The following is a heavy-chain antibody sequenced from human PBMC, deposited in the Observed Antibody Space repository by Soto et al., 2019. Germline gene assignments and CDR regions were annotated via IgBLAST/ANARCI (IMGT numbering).Heavy chain of an antibody. CDR3: ARAPRSSWYAP. CDR1: GYTFSNYG. D-gene: IGHD6-13*01. Sequence: ASVKVSCKASGYTFSNYGIHWVRQAPGQRLEWMGLINAGNGNTKYSQNCQGRVTLTRDTSASTAYMELSSLRSEDTAVYYCARAPRSSWYAPWGQGTLVTVSS. V-gene: IGHV1-3*01. J-gene: IGHJ5*02. CDR2: INAGNGNT.